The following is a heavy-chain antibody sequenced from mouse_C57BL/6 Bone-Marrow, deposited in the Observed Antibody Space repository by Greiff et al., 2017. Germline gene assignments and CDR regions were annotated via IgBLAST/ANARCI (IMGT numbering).Heavy chain of an antibody. CDR2: ILPGGGSP. J-gene: IGHJ2*01. D-gene: IGHD4-1*01. CDR1: GYTFTGYW. Sequence: VQLQESGAELMKPGASVKLSCKATGYTFTGYWIAWVKQRPGNGLEWIGEILPGGGSPNYNEKFKGKATFTADTASNTAYMQLSSLTTEDSSIXYCARIWLLGPYYFDYWGQGTTLTVSS. CDR3: ARIWLLGPYYFDY. V-gene: IGHV1-9*01.